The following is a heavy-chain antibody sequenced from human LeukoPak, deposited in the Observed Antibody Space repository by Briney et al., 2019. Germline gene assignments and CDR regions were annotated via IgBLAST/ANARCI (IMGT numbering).Heavy chain of an antibody. Sequence: GASVKVSCKASGFTFISSAMQWVRQARGQRLEWIGWIVVGSGNTNYAQKFQERVTITRDMSTSTAYMELSSLRSEDTAVYYCAADVLYRFSPGLGLPRDYWGQGTLVTVSS. D-gene: IGHD5-12*01. J-gene: IGHJ4*02. CDR3: AADVLYRFSPGLGLPRDY. V-gene: IGHV1-58*02. CDR2: IVVGSGNT. CDR1: GFTFISSA.